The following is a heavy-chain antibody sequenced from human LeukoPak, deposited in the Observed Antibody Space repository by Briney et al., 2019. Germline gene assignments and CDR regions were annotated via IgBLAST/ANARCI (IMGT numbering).Heavy chain of an antibody. Sequence: ASVKVSCKASGYTFTSYYMHWVRQAPGQGLEWMGIINPSVASTSYAQKFQGRVTMTRETSPMTPCMALSSLRSQDRAVSYCSRAILASIAPPAYYYYYMDVWGKGTTVTVSS. CDR2: INPSVAST. V-gene: IGHV1-46*01. CDR1: GYTFTSYY. J-gene: IGHJ6*03. CDR3: SRAILASIAPPAYYYYYMDV. D-gene: IGHD3-3*01.